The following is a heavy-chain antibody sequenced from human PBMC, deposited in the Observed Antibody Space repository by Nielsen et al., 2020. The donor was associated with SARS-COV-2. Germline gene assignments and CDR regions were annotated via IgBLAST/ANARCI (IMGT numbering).Heavy chain of an antibody. Sequence: ASVKVSCKASGYTSTGYYMHWVRQAPGQGLEWMGRINPNSGGTNYAQKFQGRVTMTRDTSISTAYMELSRLRSDDTAVYYCARVDTAHWFDPWGQGTLVTVSS. D-gene: IGHD5-18*01. V-gene: IGHV1-2*06. CDR3: ARVDTAHWFDP. J-gene: IGHJ5*02. CDR1: GYTSTGYY. CDR2: INPNSGGT.